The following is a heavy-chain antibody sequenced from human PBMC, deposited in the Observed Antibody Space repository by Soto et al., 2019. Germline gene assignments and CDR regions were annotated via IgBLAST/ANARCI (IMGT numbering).Heavy chain of an antibody. J-gene: IGHJ4*02. CDR2: ISAYSGDT. CDR1: GYTFTTYG. Sequence: QVQLVQSGTEVKKPGASVKVSCKASGYTFTTYGISWVRQAPGQGLEWMGWISAYSGDTNYAQKLQGRVTMTTDTSKSTADVELRSLRSDDTAVYYCAREAGLDNDIGQRFCDYWGQGTLDTVSS. D-gene: IGHD1-1*01. CDR3: AREAGLDNDIGQRFCDY. V-gene: IGHV1-18*01.